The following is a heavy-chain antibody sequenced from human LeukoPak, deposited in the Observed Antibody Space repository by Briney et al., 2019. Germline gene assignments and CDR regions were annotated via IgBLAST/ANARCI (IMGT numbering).Heavy chain of an antibody. CDR3: ARDGSSWLSFADY. CDR1: GFTFSNYA. J-gene: IGHJ4*02. CDR2: ITHNGVNT. D-gene: IGHD6-13*01. V-gene: IGHV3-23*01. Sequence: QPGASLRLSCAASGFTFSNYAMNWVRQAPGKELEWVSIITHNGVNTYYPDSVKGRFTISRDNSKNTLYLQMNSLRAEDTAVYYCARDGSSWLSFADYWGQGTLVTVSS.